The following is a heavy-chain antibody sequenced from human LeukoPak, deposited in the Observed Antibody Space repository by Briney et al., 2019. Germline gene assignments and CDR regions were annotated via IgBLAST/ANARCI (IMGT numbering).Heavy chain of an antibody. J-gene: IGHJ4*02. CDR3: VRSPDNSSWSYCDW. Sequence: PGGSLRLSCAASGFTVSIYWMDWVRLAPGKGLVWVSRINSDGSTTRYADSVKGRFTISRDNAKNTLYLHMNSLRADDTALYFCVRSPDNSSWSYCDWWGQGTLVTVSS. CDR2: INSDGSTT. D-gene: IGHD6-13*01. CDR1: GFTVSIYW. V-gene: IGHV3-74*01.